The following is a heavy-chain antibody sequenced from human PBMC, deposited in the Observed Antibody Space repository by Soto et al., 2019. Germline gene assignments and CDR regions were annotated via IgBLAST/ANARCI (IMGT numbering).Heavy chain of an antibody. J-gene: IGHJ5*02. CDR2: MNPNSGNT. CDR1: GYTFTSYD. V-gene: IGHV1-8*01. Sequence: ASVKVSCKASGYTFTSYDINWVRQATGQGLEWMGWMNPNSGNTGYAQKFQGRVTMTRNTSISTAYMELSSLRSEDTAVYYCASVTAVAGSWLDPWGQGTLVTVS. D-gene: IGHD6-19*01. CDR3: ASVTAVAGSWLDP.